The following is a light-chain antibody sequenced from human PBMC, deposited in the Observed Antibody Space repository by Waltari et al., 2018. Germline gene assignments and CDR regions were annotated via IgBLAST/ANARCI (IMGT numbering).Light chain of an antibody. J-gene: IGKJ1*01. CDR2: DAF. Sequence: IEMTQSPATLSVSPGERATLSCRASQNVGTKLAWYQQKPGLAPRLLIYDAFTRATGIPARFSGSVSGTEFTLTISSLQSEDLALYHCLQYHYWPPWTFGQGTKVEVK. CDR1: QNVGTK. CDR3: LQYHYWPPWT. V-gene: IGKV3-15*01.